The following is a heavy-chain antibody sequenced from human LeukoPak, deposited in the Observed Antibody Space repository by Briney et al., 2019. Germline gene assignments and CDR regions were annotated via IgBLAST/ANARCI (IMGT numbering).Heavy chain of an antibody. J-gene: IGHJ4*02. V-gene: IGHV1-24*01. D-gene: IGHD3-10*01. CDR2: FDPEDGET. CDR1: GYTLTELS. CDR3: ATVLYGSGSSYFDY. Sequence: ASVKVSCKVSGYTLTELSMHWVRQAPGKGLEWMGGFDPEDGETIYAQKFQGRVTMTEDTSTDTAYMELSGLRSEDTAVYYCATVLYGSGSSYFDYWGQGTLVTVSS.